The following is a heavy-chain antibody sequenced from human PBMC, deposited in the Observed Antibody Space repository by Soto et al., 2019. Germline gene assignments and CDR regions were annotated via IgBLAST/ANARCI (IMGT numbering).Heavy chain of an antibody. CDR1: GGTFSSYA. D-gene: IGHD1-26*01. CDR3: ERGIRGSYFRAFLYYFDY. Sequence: QVQLVQSGAEVKKPGSSVKVSCKASGGTFSSYAISWVRQAPGQGLEWVGGIIPIFGTANYAQKFQGRVTITADEATSTAYMELSSLRSEDTAVSYCERGIRGSYFRAFLYYFDYWGQGTLVTVSS. J-gene: IGHJ4*02. V-gene: IGHV1-69*01. CDR2: IIPIFGTA.